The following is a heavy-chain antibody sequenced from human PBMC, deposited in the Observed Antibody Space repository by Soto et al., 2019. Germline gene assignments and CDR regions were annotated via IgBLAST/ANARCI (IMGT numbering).Heavy chain of an antibody. J-gene: IGHJ6*02. CDR1: DDSSSSYK. Sequence: QVQLQESGPGLVKPSETLSLTCTVSDDSSSSYKWSWIRQPPGRRLEWIGYIDSNGGTSYNPSLHSRVTIPIETSTKQFSLKRSSVTAADTAVYYCVRQGFGRLHGLVDVWGQGTTVTVSS. CDR2: IDSNGGT. D-gene: IGHD3-10*01. V-gene: IGHV4-59*08. CDR3: VRQGFGRLHGLVDV.